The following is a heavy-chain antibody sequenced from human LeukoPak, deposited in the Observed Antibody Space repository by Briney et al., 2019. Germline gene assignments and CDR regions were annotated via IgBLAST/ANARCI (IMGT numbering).Heavy chain of an antibody. CDR1: GGTFSSCA. CDR2: IIPIFGTA. CDR3: ALQPRYIDWFLV. J-gene: IGHJ4*02. D-gene: IGHD3-9*01. Sequence: ASVKVSCMASGGTFSSCAINWVRQAPGQGLEWMGGIIPIFGTANYAQKFQGRVTITADESTSTAYMELSSLRSEDTAVYYCALQPRYIDWFLVWGQGTLVTVSS. V-gene: IGHV1-69*13.